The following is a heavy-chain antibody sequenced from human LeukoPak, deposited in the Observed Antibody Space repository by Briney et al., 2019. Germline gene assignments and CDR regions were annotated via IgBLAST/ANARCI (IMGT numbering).Heavy chain of an antibody. CDR3: ARQADIVGAADAFDI. CDR1: GGSISSSNW. Sequence: SETLSLTCAVSGGSISSSNWWSWVRQPPGKGLEWIGSIYYSGSTYYNPSLKSRVTISVDTSKNQFSLKLSSVTAADTAVYYCARQADIVGAADAFDIWGQGTMVTVSS. D-gene: IGHD1-26*01. CDR2: IYYSGST. J-gene: IGHJ3*02. V-gene: IGHV4-39*01.